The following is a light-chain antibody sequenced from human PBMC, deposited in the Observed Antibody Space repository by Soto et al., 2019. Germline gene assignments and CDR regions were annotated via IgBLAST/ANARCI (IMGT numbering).Light chain of an antibody. CDR1: QSVSSN. CDR3: QQYNNWPQT. CDR2: GAS. V-gene: IGKV3-15*01. Sequence: EIVMTQSPATLSVYPGERATLSCRASQSVSSNLAWYQQKPGQAPRLLIYGASTRATGIPARFSGSGSGTEFTLTISSLQSEDFAVYYCQQYNNWPQTFGQGTKVEMK. J-gene: IGKJ1*01.